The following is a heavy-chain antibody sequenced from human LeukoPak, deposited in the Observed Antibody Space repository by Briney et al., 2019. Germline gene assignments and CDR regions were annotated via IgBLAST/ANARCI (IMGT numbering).Heavy chain of an antibody. J-gene: IGHJ4*02. Sequence: SETLSLTCTVSGGSISSYYWSWIRQPPGKGLEWIGYIYYSGSTNYNPPLKSRVTISVDTSKNQFSLKLSSVTAADTAVYYCASGPPVAGFSDYWGQGTLVTVSS. CDR1: GGSISSYY. CDR2: IYYSGST. D-gene: IGHD6-19*01. V-gene: IGHV4-59*01. CDR3: ASGPPVAGFSDY.